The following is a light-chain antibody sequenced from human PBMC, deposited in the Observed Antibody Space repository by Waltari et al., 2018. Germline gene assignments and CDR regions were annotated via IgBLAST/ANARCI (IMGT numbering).Light chain of an antibody. J-gene: IGKJ3*01. CDR1: QSMSIY. CDR2: SAS. Sequence: DIQMTQSTSSLSASVGDTVTIVCRASQSMSIYLNWYQQKPGKPPKLLIFSASSLQSGVPSRFSGSGSRTEFTLTITSLQPEDFATYFCQQSNIMGTFGPGTTVDIK. CDR3: QQSNIMGT. V-gene: IGKV1-39*01.